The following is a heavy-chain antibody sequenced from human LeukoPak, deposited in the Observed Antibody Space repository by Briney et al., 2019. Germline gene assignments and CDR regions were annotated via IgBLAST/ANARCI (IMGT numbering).Heavy chain of an antibody. V-gene: IGHV5-51*01. J-gene: IGHJ4*02. CDR3: VGSTGYPYYFDY. CDR1: GYTFTGYW. CDR2: IYPGDSNT. Sequence: GESLKISCKASGYTFTGYWIGWVRQMPGKGLEWMGIIYPGDSNTRYSPSFQGQVTISADESISTASLQWSSLKASDTAMYYCVGSTGYPYYFDYWGQGTLVTVSS. D-gene: IGHD3-9*01.